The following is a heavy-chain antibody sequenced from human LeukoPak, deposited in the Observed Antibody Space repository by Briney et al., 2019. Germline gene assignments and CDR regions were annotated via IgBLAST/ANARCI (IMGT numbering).Heavy chain of an antibody. V-gene: IGHV4-59*11. CDR1: GGSISGHY. CDR2: IYYSGKT. Sequence: SETLSLTCAVSGGSISGHYWSWIRQPPGKGPEWIGYIYYSGKTYYGSSLRSRVTISVDTSKNHFSLKLTSVTAADTAVYYCARLLDNDSSGDPDTFDMWGQGTMVTVSS. J-gene: IGHJ3*02. CDR3: ARLLDNDSSGDPDTFDM. D-gene: IGHD3-22*01.